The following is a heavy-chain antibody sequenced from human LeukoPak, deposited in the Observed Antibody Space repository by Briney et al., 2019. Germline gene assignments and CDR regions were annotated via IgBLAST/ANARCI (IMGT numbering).Heavy chain of an antibody. CDR3: ARDQEVRGALDY. CDR2: ISWNSGSI. Sequence: PGRSLRLSCAASGFTFDDYAMHWVRQAPGKGLEWVSGISWNSGSIGYADSVKGRFTISRDNSKNTLYLQMNSLRAEDTAVYYCARDQEVRGALDYWGQGTLVTVSS. J-gene: IGHJ4*02. D-gene: IGHD3-10*01. CDR1: GFTFDDYA. V-gene: IGHV3-9*01.